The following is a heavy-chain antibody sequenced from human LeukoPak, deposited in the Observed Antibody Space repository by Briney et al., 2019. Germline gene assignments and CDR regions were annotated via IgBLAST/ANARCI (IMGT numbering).Heavy chain of an antibody. CDR3: ARVGGLTDLLDY. J-gene: IGHJ4*02. D-gene: IGHD7-27*01. CDR1: GGTFSSYA. Sequence: ASVKVSCKASGGTFSSYAISWVRQAPGQGLEWMGGIIPIFGTANYAQKFQGRVTITADKSTSTAYMELSSLRSEDTAVYYCARVGGLTDLLDYWGQGTLVTVSS. CDR2: IIPIFGTA. V-gene: IGHV1-69*06.